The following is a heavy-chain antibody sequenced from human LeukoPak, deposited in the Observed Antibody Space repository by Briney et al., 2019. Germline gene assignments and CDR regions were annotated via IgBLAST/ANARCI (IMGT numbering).Heavy chain of an antibody. V-gene: IGHV4-59*01. J-gene: IGHJ4*02. CDR2: IYYSGTT. Sequence: SETLSLTCTVSGGSISSYYWSWIRQPPGKGLEWIGYIYYSGTTNYNPSLKSRVTISVDTSKNQFSLKLSSVTAADTAVYYCARGVYIAAAQYGYWGQGVLVTVSS. D-gene: IGHD6-13*01. CDR3: ARGVYIAAAQYGY. CDR1: GGSISSYY.